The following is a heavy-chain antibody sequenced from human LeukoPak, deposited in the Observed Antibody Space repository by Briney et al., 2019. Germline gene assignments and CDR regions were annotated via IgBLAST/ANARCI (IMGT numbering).Heavy chain of an antibody. CDR3: ARSVALPGHDDY. J-gene: IGHJ4*02. CDR2: FYPGDSDT. V-gene: IGHV5-51*01. CDR1: GYSFTSYW. D-gene: IGHD2-15*01. Sequence: GESLKISCKGSGYSFTSYWIGWVRQMPGKGLGWMGIFYPGDSDTSYSPSFQGQVTISADKSISTAYLQWSSLKASDTAMYYCARSVALPGHDDYWGQGTLVTVSS.